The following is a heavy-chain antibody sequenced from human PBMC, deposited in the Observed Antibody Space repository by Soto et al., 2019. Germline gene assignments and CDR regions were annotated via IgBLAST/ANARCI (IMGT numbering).Heavy chain of an antibody. CDR3: ARAPFTIYDTSGYYDY. J-gene: IGHJ4*02. V-gene: IGHV3-30*03. D-gene: IGHD3-22*01. Sequence: GESLKISCAASGFTFSSYGMHWVRQAPGKGLEWVAVISYDGSKKYYADSVKGRFTISRDNSKNTVYLQMNSLRAEDTAVYYCARAPFTIYDTSGYYDYWGQGTLVTVSS. CDR1: GFTFSSYG. CDR2: ISYDGSKK.